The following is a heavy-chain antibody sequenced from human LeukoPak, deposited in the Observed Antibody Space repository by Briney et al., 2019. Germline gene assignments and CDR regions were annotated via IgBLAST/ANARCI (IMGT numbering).Heavy chain of an antibody. CDR1: GGSMSSYY. J-gene: IGHJ4*02. V-gene: IGHV4-59*01. Sequence: SETLSLTCTVSGGSMSSYYWSWIRQPPGKGLEWIGYVYYSGSTSYNPSLKSRVTISIDTSRNQFSLKLSSVSAADTAVYYCASGTDYSNYYFNYWGQGTPVTVSS. CDR3: ASGTDYSNYYFNY. D-gene: IGHD4-11*01. CDR2: VYYSGST.